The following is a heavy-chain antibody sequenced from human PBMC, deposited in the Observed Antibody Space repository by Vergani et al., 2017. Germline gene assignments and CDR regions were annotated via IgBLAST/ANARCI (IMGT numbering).Heavy chain of an antibody. V-gene: IGHV3-21*01. CDR2: ISSSSSYI. D-gene: IGHD3-3*01. J-gene: IGHJ6*03. CDR3: ARGRYYDFWSGYYTRENYYYYYMDV. Sequence: EVQLVESGGGLVKPGGSLRLSCAASGFTFSSYSMNWVRQAPGKGLEWVSSISSSSSYIYYADSVKGRFTISRDNAKNSLYLQMNSLRAEDTAVYYCARGRYYDFWSGYYTRENYYYYYMDVWGKGP. CDR1: GFTFSSYS.